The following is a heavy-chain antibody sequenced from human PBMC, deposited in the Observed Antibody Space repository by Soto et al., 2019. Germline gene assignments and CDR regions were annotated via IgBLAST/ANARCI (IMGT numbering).Heavy chain of an antibody. CDR2: ITSSSSYI. V-gene: IGHV3-21*04. J-gene: IGHJ5*02. CDR1: GFTFSSYA. Sequence: GGSLRLSCAASGFTFSSYAMSWVRQAPGKGLEWVASITSSSSYIYYEDSLKGRFTISRDNAKNTLYLQMNSLRAEDTAVYYCAKGVGGYYGWFDPWGQGTLVTVSS. D-gene: IGHD3-3*01. CDR3: AKGVGGYYGWFDP.